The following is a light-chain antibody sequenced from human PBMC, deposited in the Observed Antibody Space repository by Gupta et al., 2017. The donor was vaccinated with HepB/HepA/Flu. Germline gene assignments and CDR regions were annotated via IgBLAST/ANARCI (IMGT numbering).Light chain of an antibody. CDR1: SSDVGGYHY. CDR3: SSYTNSNTRV. CDR2: DVS. Sequence: QSALTQPASVSESPGQSTTISCTGTSSDVGGYHYVSWYQQHPGKAPKLMIYDVSHRPSGVSNRFSGSKSGNTASLTISGLQAEDEADYYCSSYTNSNTRVFGGGTKLTVL. J-gene: IGLJ3*02. V-gene: IGLV2-14*01.